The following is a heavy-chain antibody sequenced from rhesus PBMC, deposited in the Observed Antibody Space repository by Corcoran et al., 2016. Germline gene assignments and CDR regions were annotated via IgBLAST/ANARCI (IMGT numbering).Heavy chain of an antibody. D-gene: IGHD6-13*01. CDR1: GGSHSDRYS. V-gene: IGHV4S9*01. CDR2: IYGNSAST. J-gene: IGHJ4*01. CDR3: ASVSAGPFGY. Sequence: QVQLQVSGPGLGKPSETLPPPCAVAGGSHSDRYSANWIRHPPGKGLEWIGNIYGNSASTYYNPSLKSRVTISKDTSKNQFFLKLTAVTAADTAVYYCASVSAGPFGYWGQGVLVTVSS.